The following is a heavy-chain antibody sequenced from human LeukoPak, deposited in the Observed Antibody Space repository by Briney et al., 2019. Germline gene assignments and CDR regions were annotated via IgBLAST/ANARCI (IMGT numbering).Heavy chain of an antibody. CDR1: GYTFTSYY. Sequence: GASVKVSCKASGYTFTSYYMHWVRQAPGQGLEWMGIINPSGGSTSYAQKFQGRVTMTRDTSTSTVYMELSSLRSEDTAVYYCARDFLSYDGSENHFEDTFDIWGQGTMVTVSS. D-gene: IGHD3-22*01. CDR3: ARDFLSYDGSENHFEDTFDI. CDR2: INPSGGST. J-gene: IGHJ3*02. V-gene: IGHV1-46*01.